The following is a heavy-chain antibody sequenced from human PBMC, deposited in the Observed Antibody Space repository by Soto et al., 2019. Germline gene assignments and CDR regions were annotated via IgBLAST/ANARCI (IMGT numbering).Heavy chain of an antibody. J-gene: IGHJ4*02. Sequence: QVQLVQSGAEVKKPGSSVKVSCKASGGTFTSYSFSWVRQAPGQGLEWMGRFIPVFGTVNYALKFQGRVTVTADKSTSTVYMEMTSLRSEDTAVYYCARDGERDGYSFDYWGQGTLVTVSS. D-gene: IGHD1-26*01. CDR3: ARDGERDGYSFDY. CDR2: FIPVFGTV. V-gene: IGHV1-69*08. CDR1: GGTFTSYS.